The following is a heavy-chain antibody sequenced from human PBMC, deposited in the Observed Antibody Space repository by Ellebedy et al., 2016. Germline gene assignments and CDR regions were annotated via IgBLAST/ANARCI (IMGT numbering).Heavy chain of an antibody. CDR3: ATEGEYGDYED. CDR2: IYYTGST. Sequence: SETLSLTXTVSGGSIGSYYWSWIRQPPGKGLEWIGYIYYTGSTNYNPSLKSRVSISVDTSKNQFSLKLTSVTAADTAVYYCATEGEYGDYEDWGQGTLVTVSS. CDR1: GGSIGSYY. J-gene: IGHJ4*02. D-gene: IGHD4-17*01. V-gene: IGHV4-59*13.